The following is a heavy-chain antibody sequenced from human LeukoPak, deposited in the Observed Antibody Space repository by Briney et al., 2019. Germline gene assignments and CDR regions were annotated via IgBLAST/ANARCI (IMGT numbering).Heavy chain of an antibody. D-gene: IGHD3-10*01. Sequence: PGGSLRLSCVASGFTFSNYGMHWARQAPGKGLEWVAVISSDERTTYYADSVKGRFTISRDLSKSTLYLQMDSLTGEDTAVYYCANLGLWFGELYGMDVWGQGTTVTVSS. CDR2: ISSDERTT. J-gene: IGHJ6*02. CDR3: ANLGLWFGELYGMDV. CDR1: GFTFSNYG. V-gene: IGHV3-30*18.